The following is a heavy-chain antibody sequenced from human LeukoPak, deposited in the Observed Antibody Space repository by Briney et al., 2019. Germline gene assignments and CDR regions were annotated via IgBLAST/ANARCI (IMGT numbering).Heavy chain of an antibody. D-gene: IGHD6-19*01. J-gene: IGHJ4*02. CDR1: GFTFSTYS. Sequence: GGSLRLSCAASGFTFSTYSMNWVRQAPGKGLEWVSSISSTSSYIYYADSVKGRFTISRDNAQKSLDLQMNSLRAEDTAVYYCAKDSLVGGWLVGYSFDSWGQGTLVTVSS. CDR2: ISSTSSYI. CDR3: AKDSLVGGWLVGYSFDS. V-gene: IGHV3-21*01.